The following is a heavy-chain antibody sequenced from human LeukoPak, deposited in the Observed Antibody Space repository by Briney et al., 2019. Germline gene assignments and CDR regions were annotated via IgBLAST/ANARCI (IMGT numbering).Heavy chain of an antibody. Sequence: GGSLRLSCAASGFTFSNYNMHWVRQAPGKGLEWVSSIISSTSYIYYADSVKGRLTVSRDNSKNTLYLQMNSLRAEDTAVYYCAKTIAAALYYFDYWGQGTLVTVSS. CDR1: GFTFSNYN. D-gene: IGHD6-13*01. V-gene: IGHV3-21*04. CDR3: AKTIAAALYYFDY. J-gene: IGHJ4*02. CDR2: IISSTSYI.